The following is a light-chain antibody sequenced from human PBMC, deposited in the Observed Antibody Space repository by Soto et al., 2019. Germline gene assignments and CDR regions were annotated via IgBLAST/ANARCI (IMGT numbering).Light chain of an antibody. CDR3: QQYRDSPWT. CDR2: GTS. V-gene: IGKV3-20*01. CDR1: QNISRS. Sequence: EIVMTQSPVTLSVSPVERATLSCRASQNISRSLAWYQQKPGQGPSLLIYGTSSRATGIPDRFSGSGSGTDFTLTISRLEPEDFAVYYCQQYRDSPWTFGQGTKVDIK. J-gene: IGKJ1*01.